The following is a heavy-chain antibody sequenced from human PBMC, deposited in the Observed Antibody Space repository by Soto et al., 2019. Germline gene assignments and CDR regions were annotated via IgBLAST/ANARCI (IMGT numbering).Heavy chain of an antibody. D-gene: IGHD3-22*01. CDR1: GFTFSSYG. Sequence: VGSLRLSGAASGFTFSSYGMHWVRQAPGKGLEWVAVIWYDGSNKYYADSVKGRFTISRDNSKNTLYLQMNSLRAEDTAVYYCAPLYYYDSSGYSPWGQGTLVTVSS. V-gene: IGHV3-33*01. CDR3: APLYYYDSSGYSP. CDR2: IWYDGSNK. J-gene: IGHJ5*02.